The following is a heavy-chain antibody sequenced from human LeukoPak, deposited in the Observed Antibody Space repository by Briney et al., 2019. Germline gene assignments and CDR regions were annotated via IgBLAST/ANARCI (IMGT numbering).Heavy chain of an antibody. CDR2: ISAYNGNT. V-gene: IGHV1-18*01. D-gene: IGHD6-13*01. J-gene: IGHJ6*02. CDR1: GYTFTSYG. Sequence: ASVKVSCKASGYTFTSYGICWVRQAPGQGLEWMGWISAYNGNTNYAQKLQGRVTMTTDTSTSTAYMELRSLRSDDTAVYYCARDAPYSSSWHMNYYYGMDVWGQGTTVTVSS. CDR3: ARDAPYSSSWHMNYYYGMDV.